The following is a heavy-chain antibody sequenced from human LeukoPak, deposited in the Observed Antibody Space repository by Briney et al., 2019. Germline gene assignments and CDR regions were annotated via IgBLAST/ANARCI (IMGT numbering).Heavy chain of an antibody. D-gene: IGHD3-22*01. CDR1: GYTFTSYY. J-gene: IGHJ4*02. CDR3: ARDRPYYYDSSGYQNDY. V-gene: IGHV1-46*01. Sequence: ASVKVSCKASGYTFTSYYMHWVRQAPGQGLEWMGIINPSGGSTSYAQKFQGRVTMTRDTSTSTVYMELSSLRSEDTAVYYYARDRPYYYDSSGYQNDYWGQGTLVTVSS. CDR2: INPSGGST.